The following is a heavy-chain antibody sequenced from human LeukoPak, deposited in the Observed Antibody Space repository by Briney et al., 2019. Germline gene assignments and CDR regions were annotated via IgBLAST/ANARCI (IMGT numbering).Heavy chain of an antibody. D-gene: IGHD2-2*03. CDR3: AKEVGYCSSTSCYEYYYYMDV. CDR1: GFTFSSYG. J-gene: IGHJ6*03. CDR2: IRNDGSNE. V-gene: IGHV3-30*02. Sequence: GGSLRLSCAASGFTFSSYGMHWVRQAPGKGLEWVAFIRNDGSNEYYADSVKGRFTISRDNSKNTLSLQMNSLRAEDTAVYYCAKEVGYCSSTSCYEYYYYMDVWGKGTTVTVSS.